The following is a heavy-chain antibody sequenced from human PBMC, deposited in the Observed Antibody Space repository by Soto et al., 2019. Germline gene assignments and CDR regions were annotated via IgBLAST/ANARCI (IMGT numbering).Heavy chain of an antibody. V-gene: IGHV3-33*03. D-gene: IGHD4-17*01. CDR2: IWDDGRKQ. CDR3: ATDRGLAPFDN. Sequence: QVQLVESGGGVVQPGTSLRLSCTASGSTFSTYAMHWVRQAPGKGLEWVAVIWDDGRKQFYADSVKGRFTISRDNSKNMLYLQMHSLRVEDTSVDFCATDRGLAPFDNWGQGTLVTVSS. CDR1: GSTFSTYA. J-gene: IGHJ4*01.